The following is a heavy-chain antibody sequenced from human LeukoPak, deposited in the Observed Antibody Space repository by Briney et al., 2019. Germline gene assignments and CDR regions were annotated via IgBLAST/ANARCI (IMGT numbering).Heavy chain of an antibody. CDR1: GGSISSSSYS. J-gene: IGHJ5*02. CDR2: IYYSGNS. CDR3: ARVPVNIWENWFDP. Sequence: SETLSLTCTVSGGSISSSSYSWGWIRQPPGKGLEWIGSIYYSGNSYYNPSLKSRVTISVDTSKNQFSLRPSSVTAADTAVYYCARVPVNIWENWFDPWGQGTLVTVSS. V-gene: IGHV4-39*07. D-gene: IGHD1-26*01.